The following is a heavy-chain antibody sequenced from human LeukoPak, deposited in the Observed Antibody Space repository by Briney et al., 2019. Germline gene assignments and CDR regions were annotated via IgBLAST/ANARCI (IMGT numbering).Heavy chain of an antibody. CDR3: ATYRQVLLPFES. V-gene: IGHV3-48*01. CDR1: GFTFSSYS. CDR2: ISSSSSTI. J-gene: IGHJ4*02. D-gene: IGHD2-8*02. Sequence: QSGGSLRLSCAASGFTFSSYSMNWVRQAPGKGLEWVSYISSSSSTIYYADSVKGRFTISRDNAKNSLYLQMNSLRAEDTAIYYCATYRQVLLPFESWGQGTLVTVSS.